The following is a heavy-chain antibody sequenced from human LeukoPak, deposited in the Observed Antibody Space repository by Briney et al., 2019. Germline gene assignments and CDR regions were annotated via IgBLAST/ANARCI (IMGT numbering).Heavy chain of an antibody. D-gene: IGHD3-16*02. V-gene: IGHV3-30-3*01. Sequence: GRSLRLSCAASGFTFSIYAMHWVRQAPGKGLEWVAVISYDGSNKYYADSVKGRFTISRDNSKNTLYLQMNSLRAEDTAVYYCARDTRWDYVWGSYRYPLALDYWGQGTLVTVSS. CDR2: ISYDGSNK. CDR3: ARDTRWDYVWGSYRYPLALDY. CDR1: GFTFSIYA. J-gene: IGHJ4*02.